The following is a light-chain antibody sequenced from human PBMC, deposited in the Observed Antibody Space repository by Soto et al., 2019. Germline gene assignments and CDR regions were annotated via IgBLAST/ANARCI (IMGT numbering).Light chain of an antibody. CDR1: QGISSY. CDR2: AAS. CDR3: QQLNSYPFT. J-gene: IGKJ4*01. V-gene: IGKV1-9*01. Sequence: DIQLTQSPSFLSASVGDRDTITCRASQGISSYLAWYRQKPGKAPKLLIYAASTLQSGVPSRFSGSGSGTEFTLTISSLQPEDFATYYCQQLNSYPFTFGGGTKVDIK.